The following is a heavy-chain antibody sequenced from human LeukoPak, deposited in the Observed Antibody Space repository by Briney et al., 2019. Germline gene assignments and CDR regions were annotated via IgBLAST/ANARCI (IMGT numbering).Heavy chain of an antibody. Sequence: ASVKVSCKFSGYTLTELSIHGVRQSPGKGLVWMGGFDPEDGETIYAQKFQGRVTMTGDTSTDTAYMELSSLRSEDTAVYYCATVSPYYDFRSGYYPKWGQGTLVTVSS. CDR3: ATVSPYYDFRSGYYPK. V-gene: IGHV1-24*01. CDR1: GYTLTELS. J-gene: IGHJ4*02. CDR2: FDPEDGET. D-gene: IGHD3-3*01.